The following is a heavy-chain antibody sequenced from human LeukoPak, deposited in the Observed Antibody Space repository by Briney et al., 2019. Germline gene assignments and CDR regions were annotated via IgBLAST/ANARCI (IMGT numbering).Heavy chain of an antibody. CDR3: AGASSSLRYFDWLPLDF. CDR2: INPSGGST. V-gene: IGHV1-46*01. D-gene: IGHD3-9*01. Sequence: ASVKVSCKASVYTFTSYYMYWVRQAPGQGLEWMGIINPSGGSTSYAQKFQGRVTMNRDTSTSTVYMERSRLTSDDKAGYFCAGASSSLRYFDWLPLDFWGQGTLVTVSS. CDR1: VYTFTSYY. J-gene: IGHJ4*02.